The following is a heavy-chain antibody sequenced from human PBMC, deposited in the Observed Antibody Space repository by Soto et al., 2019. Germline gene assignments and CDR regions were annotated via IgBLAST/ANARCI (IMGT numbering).Heavy chain of an antibody. Sequence: SVKVSCKASGFTFTSSAVQWVRQARGQRLEWIGWIVVGSDNTNYAQKFQERVTITRDMSTSTAYMELSSLRSEDTAVYYCAADSSLRFLEWTPAPAYYYGMDVWGQGTTVTVSS. J-gene: IGHJ6*02. V-gene: IGHV1-58*01. D-gene: IGHD3-3*01. CDR2: IVVGSDNT. CDR3: AADSSLRFLEWTPAPAYYYGMDV. CDR1: GFTFTSSA.